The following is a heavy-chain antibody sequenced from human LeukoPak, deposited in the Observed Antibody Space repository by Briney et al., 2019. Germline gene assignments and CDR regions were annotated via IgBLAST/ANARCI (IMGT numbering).Heavy chain of an antibody. J-gene: IGHJ2*01. Sequence: PGGSLRLSCAASGFTFSSYAMSWVRQAPGKGLEWVSAISGSGGSTYYADSVKGRSTISRDNSKNTLYLQMNSLRAEDTAVYYCAKGSYGDSPYWYFNLWGRGTLVTVSS. CDR1: GFTFSSYA. D-gene: IGHD4-17*01. CDR3: AKGSYGDSPYWYFNL. V-gene: IGHV3-23*01. CDR2: ISGSGGST.